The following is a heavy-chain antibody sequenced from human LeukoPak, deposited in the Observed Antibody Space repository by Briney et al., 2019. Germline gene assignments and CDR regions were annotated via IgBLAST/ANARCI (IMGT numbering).Heavy chain of an antibody. J-gene: IGHJ4*02. CDR1: AFSFSSYW. D-gene: IGHD2-15*01. Sequence: GGSLRLSCAASAFSFSSYWMSWVRQAPGKGLGWVANIKRDGSEKWYVDSVKGRSTISRDNAKNSLYLQMNSLRPDDTPVYYCASVSRPLRYCSGGSCYSRDSDSWGQGTLVTVSS. V-gene: IGHV3-7*03. CDR3: ASVSRPLRYCSGGSCYSRDSDS. CDR2: IKRDGSEK.